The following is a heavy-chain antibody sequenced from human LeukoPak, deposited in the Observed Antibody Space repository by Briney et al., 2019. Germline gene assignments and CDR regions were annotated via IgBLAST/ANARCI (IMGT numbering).Heavy chain of an antibody. CDR3: AKGSSGWYEYYFDY. CDR1: GFTFSSYG. J-gene: IGHJ4*02. V-gene: IGHV3-30*18. Sequence: GGSLRLSCAASGFTFSSYGMPWVRQAPGKGLEWVAVISYDGSNKYYADSVKGRFTISRDNSKNTQYLQMNSLRAEDTAVYYCAKGSSGWYEYYFDYWGQGTLVTVSS. D-gene: IGHD6-19*01. CDR2: ISYDGSNK.